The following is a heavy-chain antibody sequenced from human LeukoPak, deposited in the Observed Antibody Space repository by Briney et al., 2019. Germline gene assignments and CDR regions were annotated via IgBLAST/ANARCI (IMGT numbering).Heavy chain of an antibody. Sequence: GGSLRLSCAASGFTFSSYSMNWVRQAPGKGLEWVSSISSSSSYMYYADSVKGRFTISRDNAKNSLYLQMNSLRAEDTAVYYCTGAQTEGWFDPWGQGTLVTVSS. D-gene: IGHD1-14*01. CDR3: TGAQTEGWFDP. V-gene: IGHV3-21*01. J-gene: IGHJ5*02. CDR1: GFTFSSYS. CDR2: ISSSSSYM.